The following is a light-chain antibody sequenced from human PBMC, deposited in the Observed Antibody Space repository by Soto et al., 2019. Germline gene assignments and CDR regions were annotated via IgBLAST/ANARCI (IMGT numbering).Light chain of an antibody. V-gene: IGLV2-8*01. CDR1: SSDVGGYNY. CDR2: EVH. CDR3: ASWDDSLNGVV. J-gene: IGLJ2*01. Sequence: QSALTQPPSASGSLGQSVTFSCTGTSSDVGGYNYVSWYQQHPGKAPKLIIYEVHKRPSGVPDRFSGSKSGNTASLTVSGLQAEDEADYHCASWDDSLNGVVFGGGTKLTVL.